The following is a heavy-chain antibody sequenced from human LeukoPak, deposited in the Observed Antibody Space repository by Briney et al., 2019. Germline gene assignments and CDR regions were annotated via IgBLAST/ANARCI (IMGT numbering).Heavy chain of an antibody. Sequence: ASVKVSCKASGYTFTSYGISWVRQAPGQGLEWMGWISAYNGNTNYAQKLQGRVTMTTDTSMSTAYMELRSLRSDDTAVYYCALTDDFWSGFPRSHYWGQGTLVTVSS. CDR1: GYTFTSYG. CDR3: ALTDDFWSGFPRSHY. J-gene: IGHJ4*02. D-gene: IGHD3-3*01. V-gene: IGHV1-18*01. CDR2: ISAYNGNT.